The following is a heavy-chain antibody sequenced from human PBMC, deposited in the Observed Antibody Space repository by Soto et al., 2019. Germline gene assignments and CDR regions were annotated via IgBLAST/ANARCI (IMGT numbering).Heavy chain of an antibody. CDR3: ARDWYLFEWATLAYDMDA. D-gene: IGHD3-9*01. J-gene: IGHJ6*01. Sequence: WASVKVSCKASGYTFTSYGISWVRQAPGQGLEWMGWISAYNGNTNYAQRLQGRVTMTTDTSTSTAYMELRSLRYDDTAVYYCARDWYLFEWATLAYDMDAWGQGTTVTVS. CDR1: GYTFTSYG. CDR2: ISAYNGNT. V-gene: IGHV1-18*01.